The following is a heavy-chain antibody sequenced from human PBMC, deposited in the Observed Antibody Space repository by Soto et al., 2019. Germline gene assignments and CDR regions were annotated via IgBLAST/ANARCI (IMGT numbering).Heavy chain of an antibody. Sequence: ASVKVSCKASGYTFTSYDINWVRQATGQGLEWMGWMNPNSGNTGYAQKFQGRVTMTRNTSISTAYMELSSLRSEDTAVYYCARGLMVRGVIPPRPYYFDYWGQGTLVTVSS. D-gene: IGHD3-10*01. V-gene: IGHV1-8*01. J-gene: IGHJ4*02. CDR3: ARGLMVRGVIPPRPYYFDY. CDR1: GYTFTSYD. CDR2: MNPNSGNT.